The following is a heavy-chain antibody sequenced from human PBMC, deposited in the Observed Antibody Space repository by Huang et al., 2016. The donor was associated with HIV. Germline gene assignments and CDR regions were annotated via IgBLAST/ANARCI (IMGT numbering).Heavy chain of an antibody. J-gene: IGHJ4*02. CDR2: IIPICGTA. D-gene: IGHD3-22*01. V-gene: IGHV1-69*01. CDR1: GGTFSSYA. CDR3: ASVESRRYYDSSGYYY. Sequence: QVQLVQSGAEVQKPGSSVKVYCKASGGTFSSYAISWGRQSPGQGREWRGGIIPICGTANYARKFQGRVTITADESTSTADMELSSLRSEDTAVYYWASVESRRYYDSSGYYYWGQGTLVTVSS.